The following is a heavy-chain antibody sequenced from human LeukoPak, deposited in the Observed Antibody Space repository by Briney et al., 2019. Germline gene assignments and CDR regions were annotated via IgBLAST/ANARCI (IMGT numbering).Heavy chain of an antibody. V-gene: IGHV3-33*01. CDR2: IWYDGSNK. J-gene: IGHJ3*02. D-gene: IGHD2/OR15-2a*01. CDR3: ARSNMVGGAFDI. CDR1: GFTFSSYG. Sequence: GRSLRLSCAASGFTFSSYGMHWVRQAPGKGLEWVAVIWYDGSNKYYADSVKGRFTISRDNSKNTLYLQMNSLRAEDTAVYYCARSNMVGGAFDIWGQGTMVTVSS.